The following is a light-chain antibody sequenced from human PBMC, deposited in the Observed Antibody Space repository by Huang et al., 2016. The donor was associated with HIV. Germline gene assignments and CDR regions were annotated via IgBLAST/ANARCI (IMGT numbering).Light chain of an antibody. V-gene: IGKV1-39*01. J-gene: IGKJ1*01. Sequence: DIQMTQSPSSLSASVGDRVTITCRASQSISSYLNGYQQKPGKVPKFLIYAASSLQSGVPSRFSGSGSGTDFTLTISSLQPEDFATYYCQQSYSTPWTFGQGTKVEIK. CDR1: QSISSY. CDR3: QQSYSTPWT. CDR2: AAS.